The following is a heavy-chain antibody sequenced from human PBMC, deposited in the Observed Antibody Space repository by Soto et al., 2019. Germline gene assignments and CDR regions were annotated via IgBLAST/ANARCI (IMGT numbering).Heavy chain of an antibody. V-gene: IGHV4-31*03. CDR2: IYYSGST. D-gene: IGHD3-10*01. J-gene: IGHJ6*03. CDR1: GGSISSGGYY. CDR3: ARVVGNTMVRGRYMDV. Sequence: QVQLQESGPGLVKPSQTLSLTCTVSGGSISSGGYYWSWIRQHPGKGLEWIGYIYYSGSTYYNPSLKSRVTISVDTSKNPFSLKLSSVTAADTAVYYCARVVGNTMVRGRYMDVWGKGTTVTVSS.